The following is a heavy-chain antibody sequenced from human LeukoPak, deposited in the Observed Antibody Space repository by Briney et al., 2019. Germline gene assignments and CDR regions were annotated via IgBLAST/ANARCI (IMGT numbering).Heavy chain of an antibody. CDR2: ITVYNGYT. D-gene: IGHD2-2*02. CDR1: GYTFTTHG. J-gene: IGHJ5*02. CDR3: ARGRRCTSSSCHNPGDWFDP. Sequence: ASVKVSCKASGYTFTTHGIIWVRQAPGQGPECIGWITVYNGYTTYAQKFQGRVTMTSDTSTSTAYMELRSLRSDDTAVYYCARGRRCTSSSCHNPGDWFDPWGQGTLVTVSS. V-gene: IGHV1-18*01.